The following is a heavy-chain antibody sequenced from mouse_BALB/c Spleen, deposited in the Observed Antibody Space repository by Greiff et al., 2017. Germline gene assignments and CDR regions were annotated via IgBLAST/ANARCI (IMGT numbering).Heavy chain of an antibody. CDR2: ISYDGSN. CDR3: ARGGYGNYGVAWFAY. V-gene: IGHV3-6*02. CDR1: GYSITSGYY. J-gene: IGHJ3*01. Sequence: EVQRVESGPGLVKPSQSLSLTCSVTGYSITSGYYWNWIRQFPGNKLEWMGYISYDGSNNYNPSLKNRISITRDTSKNQFFLKLNSVTTEDTATYYCARGGYGNYGVAWFAYWGQGTLVTVSA. D-gene: IGHD2-10*02.